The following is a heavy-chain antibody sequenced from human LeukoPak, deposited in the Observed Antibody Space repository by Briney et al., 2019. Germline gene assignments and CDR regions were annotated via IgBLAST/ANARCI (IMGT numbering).Heavy chain of an antibody. CDR3: ARGVRSIAARPEGFDY. Sequence: KTSETLSLTCIVSGGSISSYYWSWIRQPPGKRLEWIGYIYYSGSTNYNPSLKSRVTMSVDTSKNQFSLRLSSVTAADTAVYYCARGVRSIAARPEGFDYWGQGTLVTVSS. CDR1: GGSISSYY. D-gene: IGHD6-6*01. CDR2: IYYSGST. V-gene: IGHV4-59*01. J-gene: IGHJ4*02.